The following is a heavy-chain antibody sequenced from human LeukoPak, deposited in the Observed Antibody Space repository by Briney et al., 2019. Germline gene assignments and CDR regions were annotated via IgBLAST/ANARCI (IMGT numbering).Heavy chain of an antibody. D-gene: IGHD4-23*01. V-gene: IGHV3-74*01. J-gene: IGHJ4*02. CDR3: AREWDYGRNVDY. CDR2: INSDGFST. CDR1: GFTFSSYW. Sequence: SGGSLRLSCAASGFTFSSYWMHWVRQAPGKGLVWVSRINSDGFSTSYADSVRGRFTISRDNAKNTLYLQMNSLRAEDTAVYYCAREWDYGRNVDYWGQGTLVTVSS.